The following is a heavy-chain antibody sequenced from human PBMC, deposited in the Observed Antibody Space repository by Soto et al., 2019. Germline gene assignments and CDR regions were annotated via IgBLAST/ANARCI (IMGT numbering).Heavy chain of an antibody. CDR1: GGSFSPYY. J-gene: IGHJ4*02. D-gene: IGHD3-10*01. Sequence: SETLSLTCAVYGGSFSPYYCSWNRQSPGKGLEWIGEIHHSGSTNYKPSLKSRVTISVDTSKNQFSLELRSVTAADTAVYYCASYGSGSYYNGYYFDYWGQGTLVTVSS. CDR2: IHHSGST. V-gene: IGHV4-34*01. CDR3: ASYGSGSYYNGYYFDY.